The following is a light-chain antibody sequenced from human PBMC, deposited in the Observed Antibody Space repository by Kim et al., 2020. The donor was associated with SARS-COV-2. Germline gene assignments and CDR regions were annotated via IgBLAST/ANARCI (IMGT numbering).Light chain of an antibody. J-gene: IGKJ2*01. V-gene: IGKV3-11*01. CDR2: DAS. CDR3: KQRTNWPYT. CDR1: QSVSSY. Sequence: EIVLTQSPATLSLSPGERATLSCRASQSVSSYLAWYQQKPGQAPGLLIYDASNRATGIPARFSGSGSGTDFTLTISSLEPEDFAVYYCKQRTNWPYTFGEGTKLEIK.